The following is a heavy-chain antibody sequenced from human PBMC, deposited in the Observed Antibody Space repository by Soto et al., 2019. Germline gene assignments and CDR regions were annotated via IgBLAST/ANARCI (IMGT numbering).Heavy chain of an antibody. CDR1: GFTFSNAW. V-gene: IGHV3-15*01. CDR3: TTDVLRFLEWFPDYYYGMDV. CDR2: LKSKTDGGTT. Sequence: LRLSCAASGFTFSNAWMSWVRQAPGKGQEWVGRLKSKTDGGTTDYAAPVKGRFTISRDNSKNTLYLQMNSLKTEDTAVYYCTTDVLRFLEWFPDYYYGMDVWGQGTTVTVSS. D-gene: IGHD3-3*01. J-gene: IGHJ6*02.